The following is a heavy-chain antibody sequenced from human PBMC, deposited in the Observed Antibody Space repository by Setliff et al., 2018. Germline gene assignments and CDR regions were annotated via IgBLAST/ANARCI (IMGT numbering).Heavy chain of an antibody. CDR3: ARGKSYYCYMDV. CDR2: IYTSGNT. V-gene: IGHV4-4*07. CDR1: GGSISSDY. J-gene: IGHJ6*03. Sequence: PSETLSLTCTVSGGSISSDYWSWIRQPAGKGLEWIGRIYTSGNTNYNPSLKSRVTMSVDTSKKQFSLKLNSVTAADTAVYYCARGKSYYCYMDVWGKGTTVTVSS.